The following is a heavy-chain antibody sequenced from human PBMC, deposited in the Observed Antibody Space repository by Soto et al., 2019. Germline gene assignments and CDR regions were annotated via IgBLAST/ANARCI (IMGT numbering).Heavy chain of an antibody. D-gene: IGHD3-22*01. CDR3: ARATYDSLDY. CDR1: GFSISSGYY. Sequence: PSETLSLTCAVSGFSISSGYYWGWIRQPPGKGLEWIGSIYHSGTTYYNASLKSRVTMSVDTSKNQFSLKLRSVTAADTAVYYCARATYDSLDYWGLGSLVTVS. CDR2: IYHSGTT. V-gene: IGHV4-38-2*01. J-gene: IGHJ4*02.